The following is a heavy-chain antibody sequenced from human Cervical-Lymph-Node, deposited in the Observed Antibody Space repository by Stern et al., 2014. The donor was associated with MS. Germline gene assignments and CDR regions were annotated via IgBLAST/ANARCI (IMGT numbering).Heavy chain of an antibody. D-gene: IGHD1-1*01. CDR1: GFSLSTSGVG. V-gene: IGHV2-5*02. J-gene: IGHJ4*02. CDR3: AHLTTATALDY. Sequence: SGPTLVKPTQTLTLTCTFSGFSLSTSGVGVGWIRQPPGKALEWLALIYWDDDKRYSPSLESRLTITKDTSKNLMFLTMTNMDPVDTATYYCAHLTTATALDYWGQGTLVTVSS. CDR2: IYWDDDK.